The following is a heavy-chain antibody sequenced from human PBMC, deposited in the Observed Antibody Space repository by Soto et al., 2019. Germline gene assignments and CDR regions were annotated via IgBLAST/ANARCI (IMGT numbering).Heavy chain of an antibody. J-gene: IGHJ3*02. CDR2: ISYDGSNK. D-gene: IGHD5-18*01. Sequence: GGSLRLSCAASGFTFSSYAMHWVRQAPGKGLEWVAVISYDGSNKYYADSVKGRFTISRDNSKNTLYLQMNSLRAEDTAVYYCARDRSERFPGYSFSRAFDIWGQGTMVTVSS. V-gene: IGHV3-30-3*01. CDR1: GFTFSSYA. CDR3: ARDRSERFPGYSFSRAFDI.